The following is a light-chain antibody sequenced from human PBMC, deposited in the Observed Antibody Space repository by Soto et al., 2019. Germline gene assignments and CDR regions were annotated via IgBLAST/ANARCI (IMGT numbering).Light chain of an antibody. J-gene: IGKJ4*01. CDR1: QGISSA. CDR3: QQFNSYPQELT. V-gene: IGKV1-13*02. Sequence: AIQLTQSPSSLSASVGDRVTITCRASQGISSALAWYQQKPGKAPKLLIYDASSLESGVPSRFSGSGSGTEFTLTISSLQAEDFATYYCQQFNSYPQELTFGGGTKVEIK. CDR2: DAS.